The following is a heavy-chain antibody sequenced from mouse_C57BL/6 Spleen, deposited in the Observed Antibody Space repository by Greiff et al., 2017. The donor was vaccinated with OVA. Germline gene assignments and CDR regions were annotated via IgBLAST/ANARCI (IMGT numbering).Heavy chain of an antibody. D-gene: IGHD1-1*01. CDR1: GYTFTSYW. CDR2: IDPNSGGP. J-gene: IGHJ3*01. V-gene: IGHV1-72*01. CDR3: ARDYYGSRHAWFAY. Sequence: QVQLQQSGAELVKPGASVKLSCKASGYTFTSYWMHWVTQRPGRGLEWIGRIDPNSGGPKYDEKFKSKATLTVDKPSSTAYMQLSSLTSEDTAVYYCARDYYGSRHAWFAYWGQGTLVTVSA.